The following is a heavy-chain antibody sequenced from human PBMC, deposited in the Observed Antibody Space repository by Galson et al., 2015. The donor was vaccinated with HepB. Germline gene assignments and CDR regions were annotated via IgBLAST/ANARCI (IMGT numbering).Heavy chain of an antibody. Sequence: SLRLSCAASGFTFSSYAMHWVRQAPGKGLEWVAVISYDGSNKYYADSVKGRFTISRDNSKNTLYLQMNSLRAEDTAVYYCARGHYYDSSAPRAFDIWGQGTMVTVSS. D-gene: IGHD3-22*01. CDR3: ARGHYYDSSAPRAFDI. CDR1: GFTFSSYA. J-gene: IGHJ3*02. CDR2: ISYDGSNK. V-gene: IGHV3-30*04.